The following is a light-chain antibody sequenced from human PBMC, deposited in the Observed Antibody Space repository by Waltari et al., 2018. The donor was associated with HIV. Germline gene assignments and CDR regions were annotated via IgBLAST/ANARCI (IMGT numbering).Light chain of an antibody. V-gene: IGLV2-8*01. CDR3: SSFANRDGFYVL. J-gene: IGLJ2*01. CDR2: EVT. CDR1: NSDIGTYDY. Sequence: QSALTQPPSASGSPGQSVTLSCTGTNSDIGTYDYVSWYQQHPGKPPKLVISEVTKRPSGVSDRSSGATSRNTAFMSVSGLQAEDEADYYCSSFANRDGFYVLFGGGTRLTVL.